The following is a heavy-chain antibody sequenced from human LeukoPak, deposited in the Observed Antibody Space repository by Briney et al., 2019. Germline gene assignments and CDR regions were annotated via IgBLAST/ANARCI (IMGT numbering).Heavy chain of an antibody. CDR2: INPNSGGT. CDR1: GYTFNGYY. D-gene: IGHD1-7*01. Sequence: ASVKVSCKASGYTFNGYYMHWVRQAPGQGLEYMGWINPNSGGTNYAQKFQGRVTMTRDTSISTAYMELSRLRSDDTAVYYCARDLGWNYEDYWGQGTLVTVSS. J-gene: IGHJ4*02. V-gene: IGHV1-2*02. CDR3: ARDLGWNYEDY.